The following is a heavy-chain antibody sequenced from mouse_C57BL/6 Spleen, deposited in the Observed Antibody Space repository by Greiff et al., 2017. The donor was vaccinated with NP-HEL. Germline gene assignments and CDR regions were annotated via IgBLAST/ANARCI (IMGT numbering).Heavy chain of an antibody. V-gene: IGHV10-1*01. CDR3: VRQYDYAMDY. CDR1: GFSFNTYA. J-gene: IGHJ4*01. D-gene: IGHD2-3*01. Sequence: EVQLQQSGGGLVQPKGSLKLSCAAPGFSFNTYAMNWVRQAPGKGLEWVARIRSKSNNYPTYYADSVKDRFTISRDDSESMLYLQMNNLKTEDTAMYYCVRQYDYAMDYWGQGTSVTVSS. CDR2: IRSKSNNYPT.